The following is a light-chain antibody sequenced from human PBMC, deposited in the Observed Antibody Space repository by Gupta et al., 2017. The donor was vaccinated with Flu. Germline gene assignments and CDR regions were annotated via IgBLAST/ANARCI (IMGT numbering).Light chain of an antibody. CDR2: GAS. CDR3: QQEGSSPKT. Sequence: GTLCLSPGERATLSCRARQSVRSNYLAWYQQKPGQAPRLLIYGASSRATGIPDRFSGSGSGTEFTLTISRLEPEDFAVYYCQQEGSSPKTFGQGTKVEIK. V-gene: IGKV3-20*01. CDR1: QSVRSNY. J-gene: IGKJ1*01.